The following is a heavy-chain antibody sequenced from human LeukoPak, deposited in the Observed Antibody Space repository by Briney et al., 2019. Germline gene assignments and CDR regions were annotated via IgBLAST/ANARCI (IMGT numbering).Heavy chain of an antibody. J-gene: IGHJ5*02. CDR3: ARGICSSTSCYLRAGGIKPFDP. V-gene: IGHV4-39*02. CDR2: FYYGGST. Sequence: SETLSLTCTVSGGSISNSNYSWDWIRQPPGKGLEWMGSFYYGGSTSYSPSLKSRVTISVDTSKNYFSLKLTSVTVADTAVYYCARGICSSTSCYLRAGGIKPFDPWGQGTLVTVSS. D-gene: IGHD2-2*01. CDR1: GGSISNSNYS.